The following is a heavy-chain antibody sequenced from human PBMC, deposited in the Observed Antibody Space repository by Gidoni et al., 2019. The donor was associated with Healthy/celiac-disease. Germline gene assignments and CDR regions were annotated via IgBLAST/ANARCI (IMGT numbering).Heavy chain of an antibody. V-gene: IGHV3-23*04. J-gene: IGHJ4*02. CDR2: ISGSGGST. CDR3: AKDPMGDYYDSSGYNDY. D-gene: IGHD3-22*01. CDR1: GFTFSSYA. Sequence: EVQLVESGGGLVQPGGSLRLSCAASGFTFSSYAMSWVRQAPGKGLEWVSAISGSGGSTYYADSVKGRFTISRDNSKNTLYLQMNSLRAEDTAVYYCAKDPMGDYYDSSGYNDYWGQGTLVTVSS.